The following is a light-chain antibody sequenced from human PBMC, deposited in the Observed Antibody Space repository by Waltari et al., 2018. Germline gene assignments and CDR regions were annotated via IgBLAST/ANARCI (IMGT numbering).Light chain of an antibody. J-gene: IGKJ1*01. CDR3: QQYYDTPRT. V-gene: IGKV4-1*01. CDR2: WAS. Sequence: DIVMTQSPDSLAVSLGERATSNCKPSPTVLYISDNNHYLAWYQQKLGQPPKLLIYWASTRASGVPDRFSGSESGKDFTLTISSLQAEDVAVYYCQQYYDTPRTFGQGTRVEIK. CDR1: PTVLYISDNNHY.